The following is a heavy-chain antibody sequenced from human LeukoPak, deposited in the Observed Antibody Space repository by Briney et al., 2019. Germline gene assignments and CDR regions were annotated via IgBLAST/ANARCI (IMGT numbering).Heavy chain of an antibody. CDR2: ISTYSGDT. CDR3: VRVEYSSGRGDS. CDR1: DYSFTNFG. Sequence: ASVKVSCKAGDYSFTNFGLSWVRQAPGQGLVWMGWISTYSGDTNYAQNFQGRVTLTTDTSTSTAYMDLNNLTPDDTAVYYCVRVEYSSGRGDSWGQGTLVTVAS. J-gene: IGHJ4*02. V-gene: IGHV1-18*01. D-gene: IGHD3-22*01.